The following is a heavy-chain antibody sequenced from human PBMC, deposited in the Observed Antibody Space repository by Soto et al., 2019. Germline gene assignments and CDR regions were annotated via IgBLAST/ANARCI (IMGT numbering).Heavy chain of an antibody. CDR3: ARSVSGCGTWYVDR. CDR1: GFSFSNDG. V-gene: IGHV3-33*01. CDR2: IWYDGTNK. J-gene: IGHJ2*01. D-gene: IGHD6-19*01. Sequence: QVQLVESGGGVVQPGRSLRLSCAASGFSFSNDGMHWVRQAPGPGLEWVAVIWYDGTNKYYTEAVKGRFTISRDNSKNPLYLQMNRLRAEDTAVYYCARSVSGCGTWYVDRWGRGTLVTVSS.